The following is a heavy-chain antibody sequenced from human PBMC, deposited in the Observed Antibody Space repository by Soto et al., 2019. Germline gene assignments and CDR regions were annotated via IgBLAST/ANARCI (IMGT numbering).Heavy chain of an antibody. CDR2: ISGSGGST. CDR1: GFTFSSYA. Sequence: GGSLRLSCAASGFTFSSYAMSWVRQAPGKGLEWVSAISGSGGSTYYADSVKGRFTISRDNSKNTLYLQMNSLRAEDTAVYYCAKSGVLLWFGELINWFDPWGQGTLVTVSS. CDR3: AKSGVLLWFGELINWFDP. J-gene: IGHJ5*02. V-gene: IGHV3-23*01. D-gene: IGHD3-10*01.